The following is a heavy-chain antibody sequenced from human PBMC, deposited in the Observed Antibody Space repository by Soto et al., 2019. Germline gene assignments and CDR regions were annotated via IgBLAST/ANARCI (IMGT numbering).Heavy chain of an antibody. Sequence: QLQLQESGPGLVKPSETLSLTCTVSGGSISSSSYYWGWIRQPPGKGLEWIGSIYYSGSTYYNPSLKSRATISVETSKNQFSLKLSSVTAADTAVYYCARLSSGWYSFDYWGQGTLVTVSS. CDR3: ARLSSGWYSFDY. J-gene: IGHJ4*02. CDR1: GGSISSSSYY. D-gene: IGHD6-19*01. V-gene: IGHV4-39*01. CDR2: IYYSGST.